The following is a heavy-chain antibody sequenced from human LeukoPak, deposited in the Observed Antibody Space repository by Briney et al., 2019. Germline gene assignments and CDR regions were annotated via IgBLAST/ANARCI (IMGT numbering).Heavy chain of an antibody. Sequence: GASVKVSCKASGYTFTSYYMHWVQQAPGQGLEWMGIINPSGGSTSYAQKFQGRVTMTRDTSTSTVYMELSSLRSEDTAVYYCARRPRVGPFDYWGQGTLVTVSS. D-gene: IGHD3-10*01. CDR3: ARRPRVGPFDY. CDR1: GYTFTSYY. J-gene: IGHJ4*02. V-gene: IGHV1-46*01. CDR2: INPSGGST.